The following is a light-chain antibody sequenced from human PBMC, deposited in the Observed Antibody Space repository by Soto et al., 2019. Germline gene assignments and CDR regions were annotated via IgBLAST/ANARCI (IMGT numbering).Light chain of an antibody. Sequence: DIQMTQSPSTLSASVGDRVIITCRASQSIYSYLAWYHQKPGKPPKLLIYQASSLESGVPSRFSGSGSGTEFTLTISSLPPDDFATYYCQQYYSYAGYTFGQGTKLEIK. CDR1: QSIYSY. CDR2: QAS. CDR3: QQYYSYAGYT. J-gene: IGKJ2*01. V-gene: IGKV1-5*03.